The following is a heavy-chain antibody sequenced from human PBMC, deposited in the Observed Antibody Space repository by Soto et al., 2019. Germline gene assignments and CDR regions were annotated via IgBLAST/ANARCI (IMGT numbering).Heavy chain of an antibody. Sequence: GGSLRLSCAASGFTFSSYGMHWVRQAPGKGLEWVAVISYDGSNKYYADSVKGRFTISRDNSKNTLYLQMNSLRAEDTAVYYCAKGREDSSGYFLAAFDIWGQGTMVTVSS. D-gene: IGHD3-22*01. J-gene: IGHJ3*02. CDR1: GFTFSSYG. V-gene: IGHV3-30*18. CDR2: ISYDGSNK. CDR3: AKGREDSSGYFLAAFDI.